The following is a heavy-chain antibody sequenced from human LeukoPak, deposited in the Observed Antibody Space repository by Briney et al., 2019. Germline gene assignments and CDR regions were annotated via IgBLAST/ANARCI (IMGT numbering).Heavy chain of an antibody. V-gene: IGHV3-23*01. CDR2: VSGSGEST. CDR3: AKGFTSTALFDY. D-gene: IGHD5-18*01. Sequence: PGGSLRLSCAASGFPFSSHAMSWVRQAPGRGLEWVSGVSGSGESTYYADSVKGRFTISSDNSKQTLYLQMNSLGAEDTAVYYCAKGFTSTALFDYWGQGTLVTVSS. CDR1: GFPFSSHA. J-gene: IGHJ4*02.